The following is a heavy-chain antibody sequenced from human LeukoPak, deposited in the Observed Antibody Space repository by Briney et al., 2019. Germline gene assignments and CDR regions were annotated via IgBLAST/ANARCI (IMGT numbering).Heavy chain of an antibody. CDR1: GFTVSSNY. V-gene: IGHV3-66*02. CDR3: ACDPPSGTGI. CDR2: IFSGGNS. D-gene: IGHD1-1*01. Sequence: GGSLRLSCAASGFTVSSNYMNWVRQAPGKGLEWVSLIFSGGNSYYADSAQGRFTIPTNNSKKNPLFQMKNPRREDNAVYYFACDPPSGTGIWGQGALVTVSS. J-gene: IGHJ4*02.